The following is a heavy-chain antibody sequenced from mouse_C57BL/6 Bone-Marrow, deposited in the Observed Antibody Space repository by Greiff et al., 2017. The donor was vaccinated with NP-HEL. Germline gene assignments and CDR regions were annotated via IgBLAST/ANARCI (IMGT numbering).Heavy chain of an antibody. D-gene: IGHD1-1*01. Sequence: EVKLMESGGGLVQSGRSLRLSCATSGFTFSDFYMERVRQAPGKGLEWIAASRNKANDYTTEYSASVKGRFIVSRDTSQSILYLQMNALRAEDTAIYYCARDDYWTWFAYWGQGTLVTVSA. V-gene: IGHV7-1*01. J-gene: IGHJ3*01. CDR1: GFTFSDFY. CDR2: SRNKANDYTT. CDR3: ARDDYWTWFAY.